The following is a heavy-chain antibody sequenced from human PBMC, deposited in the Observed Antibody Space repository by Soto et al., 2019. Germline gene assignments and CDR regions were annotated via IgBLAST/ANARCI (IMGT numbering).Heavy chain of an antibody. CDR1: GFTFSNYG. CDR3: AKDYLGSSNVFDV. CDR2: ISSGGTTK. D-gene: IGHD2-2*01. V-gene: IGHV3-30*18. Sequence: VGSLRLSCVASGFTFSNYGFHWVRRTPGKGLQWTATISSGGTTKNYAESVKGRFFISRDNSRETVFLHMNSVRPEDSALYYCAKDYLGSSNVFDVWGRGTVVTVSS. J-gene: IGHJ3*01.